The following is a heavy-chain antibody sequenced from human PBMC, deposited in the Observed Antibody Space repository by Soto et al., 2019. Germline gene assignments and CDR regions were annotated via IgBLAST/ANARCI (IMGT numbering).Heavy chain of an antibody. V-gene: IGHV3-30*04. CDR1: GFTFSSYA. CDR3: ARDLSGYGYDY. Sequence: QVQLVESGGGVVQPGRSLKLSCADSGFTFSSYAMHWVRQAPGKGLEWVAIISYDGSIKYYADSVKGRFTISRDNSKNTLYLQMNSLRAEDTAVYSCARDLSGYGYDYWGQGTLVTVSS. CDR2: ISYDGSIK. D-gene: IGHD5-18*01. J-gene: IGHJ4*02.